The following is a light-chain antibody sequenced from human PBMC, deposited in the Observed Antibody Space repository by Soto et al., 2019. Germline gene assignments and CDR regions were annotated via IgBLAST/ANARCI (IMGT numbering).Light chain of an antibody. CDR3: MQALQLRT. Sequence: DISMTQSPLSLPVTPGEPASISCRSSQSLLHSDGYNYLDWYLQKPGQSPQLLIYLGSNRASGVPDRFSGSGSGTDFTLRISRVEAEDVGVYYCMQALQLRTFGQGTKVDIK. CDR1: QSLLHSDGYNY. J-gene: IGKJ1*01. CDR2: LGS. V-gene: IGKV2-28*01.